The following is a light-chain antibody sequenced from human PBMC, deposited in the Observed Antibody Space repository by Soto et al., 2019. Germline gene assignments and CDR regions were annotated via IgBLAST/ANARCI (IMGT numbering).Light chain of an antibody. CDR3: QKYDSAPGT. Sequence: DITSTPYPCAPSASVGDRVTLTCRASQGISNYLAWYQQRPGKVPKLLIYGASSLQWGVPSRFSGSGSVTDFTLTISSLQPEDFATYYCQKYDSAPGTFGQGTKVDIK. CDR1: QGISNY. J-gene: IGKJ1*01. V-gene: IGKV1-27*01. CDR2: GAS.